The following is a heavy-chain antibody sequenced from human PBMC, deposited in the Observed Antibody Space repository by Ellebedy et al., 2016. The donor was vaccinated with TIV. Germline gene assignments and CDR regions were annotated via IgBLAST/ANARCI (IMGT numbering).Heavy chain of an antibody. CDR1: AYSFINYW. CDR2: IYLSDSDT. Sequence: GESLKISCQGSAYSFINYWIVWVRQMPGRGLELMGIIYLSDSDTRYSPSFQGQVTISADRSVTTAYLHFNSLKPSDTAVYYCAKLGHRATPDDSWGQGTLVTVSS. V-gene: IGHV5-51*01. CDR3: AKLGHRATPDDS. J-gene: IGHJ4*02. D-gene: IGHD1-14*01.